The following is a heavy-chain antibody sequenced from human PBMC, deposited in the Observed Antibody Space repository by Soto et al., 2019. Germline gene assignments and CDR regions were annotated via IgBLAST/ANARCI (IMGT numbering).Heavy chain of an antibody. J-gene: IGHJ5*02. V-gene: IGHV3-21*01. Sequence: EVQLVESGGGLVKPGGSLRLSCAASGFTFSSYSMNWVRQAPGKGLEWVSSISSSSSYIYYADSAKGRFTISRDNAKNSLYLQMNSLRAEDTAVYYCARVGSSRWYAVAWFDPWGQGTLVTVSS. CDR1: GFTFSSYS. CDR2: ISSSSSYI. D-gene: IGHD6-13*01. CDR3: ARVGSSRWYAVAWFDP.